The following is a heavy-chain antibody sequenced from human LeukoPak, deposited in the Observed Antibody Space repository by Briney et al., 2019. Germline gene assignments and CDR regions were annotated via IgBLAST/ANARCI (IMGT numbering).Heavy chain of an antibody. CDR3: ARQTLATTVTTGSAFDI. V-gene: IGHV4-34*01. CDR1: GVSISSAY. J-gene: IGHJ3*02. D-gene: IGHD4-17*01. CDR2: INHSGST. Sequence: PSETLSLTCNVSGVSISSAYWSWIRQPPGKGLEWIGEINHSGSTNYNPSLKSRVTISVDTSKNQFSLKLSSVTAADTAVYYCARQTLATTVTTGSAFDIWGQGTMVTVSS.